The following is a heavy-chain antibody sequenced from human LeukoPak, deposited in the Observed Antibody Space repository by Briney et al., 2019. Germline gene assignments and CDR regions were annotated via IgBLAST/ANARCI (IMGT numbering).Heavy chain of an antibody. CDR3: AGYSCGYYYYYGMDV. Sequence: SETLSLTCTVSGGSISSYYWSWIRQPAGKGLEWIGRIYTSGSTNYNPSLKSRVTMSVDTSKNQFSLKLSYVTAADTAVYYCAGYSCGYYYYYGMDVWGQGTTVTVSS. V-gene: IGHV4-4*07. CDR2: IYTSGST. J-gene: IGHJ6*02. D-gene: IGHD5-18*01. CDR1: GGSISSYY.